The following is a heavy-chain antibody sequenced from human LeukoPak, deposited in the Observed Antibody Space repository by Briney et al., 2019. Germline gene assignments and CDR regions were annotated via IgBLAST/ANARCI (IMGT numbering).Heavy chain of an antibody. Sequence: GGSLRLSCTVSGFTVSSNSMSWVRQAPGKGLEWVSFIYTTGNTHNSDSVKGRFTISRDSSKNTLYLQMNSLRAEDTAVYYCARDQYGLGYGSLFDYWGQGTLVTVSS. D-gene: IGHD3-10*01. CDR1: GFTVSSNS. CDR3: ARDQYGLGYGSLFDY. V-gene: IGHV3-53*01. CDR2: IYTTGNT. J-gene: IGHJ4*02.